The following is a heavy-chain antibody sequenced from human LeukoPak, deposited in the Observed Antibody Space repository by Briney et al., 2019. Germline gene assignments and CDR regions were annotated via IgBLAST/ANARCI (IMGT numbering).Heavy chain of an antibody. CDR2: ISGSGGST. J-gene: IGHJ3*02. D-gene: IGHD3-10*01. Sequence: PGGSLRLSCAASGFKFDDYGITWVRQAPGKGLEWVSAISGSGGSTYYADSVKGRFTISRDNSKNTLYLQMNSLRAEDTAVYYCAKDLVRMVRGVIIAHAFDIWGQGTMVTVSS. CDR3: AKDLVRMVRGVIIAHAFDI. V-gene: IGHV3-23*01. CDR1: GFKFDDYG.